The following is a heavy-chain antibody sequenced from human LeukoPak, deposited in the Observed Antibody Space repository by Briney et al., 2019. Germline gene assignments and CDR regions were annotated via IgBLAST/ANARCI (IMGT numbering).Heavy chain of an antibody. J-gene: IGHJ4*02. CDR3: AAYSSSSRAVDY. CDR1: GGSFSGYY. V-gene: IGHV4-34*01. D-gene: IGHD6-6*01. CDR2: TNHSGST. Sequence: SETLSLTCAVYGGSFSGYYWSWIRQPPGKGLEWIGETNHSGSTNYNPSLKSRVTISVDTSKNQFSLKLSSVTAADTAVYYCAAYSSSSRAVDYWGQGTLVTVSS.